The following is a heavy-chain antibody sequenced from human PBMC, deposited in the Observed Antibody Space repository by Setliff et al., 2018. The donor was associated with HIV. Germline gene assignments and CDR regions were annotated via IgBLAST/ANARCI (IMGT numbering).Heavy chain of an antibody. CDR2: INPNSGGT. V-gene: IGHV1-2*02. Sequence: GASAKVSCKAYGYTFTAYYMHWVRQAPGQGLEWMGWINPNSGGTNYAQKFRGRVTMTRDTSINTAHMYLSSLRSDDTAIYFCARGTDFWSGSSNFDYWGQGTQVTVSS. J-gene: IGHJ4*02. D-gene: IGHD3-3*01. CDR1: GYTFTAYY. CDR3: ARGTDFWSGSSNFDY.